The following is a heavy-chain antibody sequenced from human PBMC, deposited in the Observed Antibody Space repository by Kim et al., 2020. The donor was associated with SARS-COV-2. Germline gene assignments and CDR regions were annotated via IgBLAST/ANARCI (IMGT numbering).Heavy chain of an antibody. CDR1: GYTFTSYG. V-gene: IGHV1-18*04. D-gene: IGHD3-22*01. Sequence: ASVKVSCKASGYTFTSYGISWVRQAPGQGLEWMGWISAYNGNTNYAQKLQGRVTMTTDTSTSTAYMELRSLRSADTAEYYCARVRYYYDSSGSQRSWYFDLRGRGNLVTVSS. CDR2: ISAYNGNT. J-gene: IGHJ2*01. CDR3: ARVRYYYDSSGSQRSWYFDL.